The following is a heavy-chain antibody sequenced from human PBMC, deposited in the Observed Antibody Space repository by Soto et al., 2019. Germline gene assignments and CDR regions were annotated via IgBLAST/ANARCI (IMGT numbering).Heavy chain of an antibody. Sequence: QVQLVQSGAEVKKPGSSVKVSCKASGGTFSSYAISWVRQAPGQGLEWMGGIIPIFGTANYAQKFQGRVTITADESTSTAYMELSSPRSEDTAVYYCARVGYYDFWSGPGYYGMDVWGQGTTVTVSS. CDR3: ARVGYYDFWSGPGYYGMDV. D-gene: IGHD3-3*01. V-gene: IGHV1-69*01. CDR1: GGTFSSYA. CDR2: IIPIFGTA. J-gene: IGHJ6*02.